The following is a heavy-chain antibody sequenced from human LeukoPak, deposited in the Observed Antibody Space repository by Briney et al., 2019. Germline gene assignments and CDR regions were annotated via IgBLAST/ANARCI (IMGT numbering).Heavy chain of an antibody. Sequence: PGGSLRLSCAASGFTFSSYAMSWVRQAPGKGLEWVSAISGSGGSTYYADSVKGRFTISRDNSKNTLYLQMNSLRAEDTSVYYCARNYYYYLSSGYPTGGYFDLWGRGTLVTVSS. CDR2: ISGSGGST. CDR3: ARNYYYYLSSGYPTGGYFDL. V-gene: IGHV3-23*01. J-gene: IGHJ2*01. CDR1: GFTFSSYA. D-gene: IGHD3-22*01.